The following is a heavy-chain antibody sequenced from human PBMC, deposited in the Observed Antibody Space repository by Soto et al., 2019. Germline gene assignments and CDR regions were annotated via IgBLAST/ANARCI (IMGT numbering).Heavy chain of an antibody. J-gene: IGHJ6*02. D-gene: IGHD6-13*01. CDR3: ASSSSWYYYYYGMDV. Sequence: PSETLSLTCAVYGGSFSGYYWSWIRQPPGKGLEWIGEINHSGSTNYNPSLKSRVTISVDTSKNQFSLKLSSVTAADTAVYYCASSSSWYYYYYGMDVWGQGTTVT. CDR1: GGSFSGYY. CDR2: INHSGST. V-gene: IGHV4-34*01.